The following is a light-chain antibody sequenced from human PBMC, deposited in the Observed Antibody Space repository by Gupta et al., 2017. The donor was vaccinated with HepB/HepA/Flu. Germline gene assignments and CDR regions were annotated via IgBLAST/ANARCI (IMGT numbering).Light chain of an antibody. CDR2: LGS. CDR3: RQGLQTPLT. V-gene: IGKV2-28*01. J-gene: IGKJ3*01. CDR1: QSLLHSNGYNY. Sequence: DLVMTQSPLSLPVTPGEPASISCRSNQSLLHSNGYNYLDWYLQKPGQSPQLLFYLGSSRASGVPDRLNASGSGTDFTLKISRVEAEDVGVYYCRQGLQTPLTFGPGTKVEI.